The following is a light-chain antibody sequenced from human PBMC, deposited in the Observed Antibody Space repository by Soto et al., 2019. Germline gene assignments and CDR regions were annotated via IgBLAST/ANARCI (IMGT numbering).Light chain of an antibody. CDR1: ENIGVW. J-gene: IGKJ1*01. CDR2: KAS. CDR3: QQYHTYSWT. V-gene: IGKV1-5*03. Sequence: DIKMTQSAFSLSASIGDRLTITCRASENIGVWLAWYQQKPGKAPKLLIYKASSLHSGVPSRFSGGGSGTEFTLTISSLQPDDFATYYCQQYHTYSWTFGQGTKVDIK.